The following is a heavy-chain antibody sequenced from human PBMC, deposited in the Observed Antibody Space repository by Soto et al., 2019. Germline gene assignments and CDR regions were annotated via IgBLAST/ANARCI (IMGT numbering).Heavy chain of an antibody. CDR1: GGSISSGDYY. D-gene: IGHD3-22*01. V-gene: IGHV4-30-4*01. Sequence: QVQLQESGPGLVKPSQTLSLTCTVSGGSISSGDYYWSWIRQPPGKGLEWIGYIYYSGSTYYNPSLKSRVTISVDTSKNQLSLKLSSVTAADTAVYYCARSITMIVVVTPPPFDYWGQGTLVTVSS. J-gene: IGHJ4*02. CDR2: IYYSGST. CDR3: ARSITMIVVVTPPPFDY.